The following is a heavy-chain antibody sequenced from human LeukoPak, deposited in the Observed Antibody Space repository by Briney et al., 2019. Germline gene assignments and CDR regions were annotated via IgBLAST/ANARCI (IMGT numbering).Heavy chain of an antibody. CDR1: GYTFTSYH. V-gene: IGHV1-8*01. D-gene: IGHD4-17*01. CDR2: MNPNSGNT. CDR3: ARDYGDYAVDY. Sequence: ASVKVSCKASGYTFTSYHINWVRQAPGQGLEWMGFMNPNSGNTVYAQKFQGRVTMTRSTSISTAYMELSSLNSEDTAVYYCARDYGDYAVDYWGQGTLVTVSS. J-gene: IGHJ4*02.